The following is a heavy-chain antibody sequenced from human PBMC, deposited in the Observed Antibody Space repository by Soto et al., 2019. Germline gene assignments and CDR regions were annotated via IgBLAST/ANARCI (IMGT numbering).Heavy chain of an antibody. J-gene: IGHJ6*02. V-gene: IGHV1-69*13. CDR1: GGTFSSYA. D-gene: IGHD6-13*01. Sequence: SVKVSCKASGGTFSSYAISWVRQAPGQGLEWMGGIIPIFGTANYAQKFQGRVTITADESTSTAYMELGSLRSEDTAVYYCARGIGSSWSEGRYGRTQKEYYYYGMDVWGQGTTVTVSS. CDR3: ARGIGSSWSEGRYGRTQKEYYYYGMDV. CDR2: IIPIFGTA.